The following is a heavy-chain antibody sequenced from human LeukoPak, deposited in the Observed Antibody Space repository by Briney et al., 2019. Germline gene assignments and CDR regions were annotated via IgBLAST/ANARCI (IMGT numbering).Heavy chain of an antibody. V-gene: IGHV3-23*03. CDR1: GFSFNAYA. J-gene: IGHJ2*01. Sequence: GGSLRLSCAASGFSFNAYAMSWVRQAPGEGLEWVSGIGNGGSYTYYADFVKGRSTISRDNSKYTLFLQMNSLRAEDTAIYYCAKRATHGGPGYFDLWGRGTLVTVSS. CDR3: AKRATHGGPGYFDL. D-gene: IGHD1-26*01. CDR2: IGNGGSYT.